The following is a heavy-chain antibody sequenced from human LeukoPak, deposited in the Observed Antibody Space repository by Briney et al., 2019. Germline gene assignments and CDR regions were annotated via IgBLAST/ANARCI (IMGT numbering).Heavy chain of an antibody. D-gene: IGHD3-16*01. Sequence: GGSLRLSCAASGFTFSSYAMSWVRQAPGKGLVWVSRIKRDGSFTNYADSVKGRFTVSRDNAKNTLYLQMNSLRPEDSAVYYCSRGGGPPEALGDTFDIWGQGTMVTVSS. CDR1: GFTFSSYA. CDR3: SRGGGPPEALGDTFDI. CDR2: IKRDGSFT. J-gene: IGHJ3*02. V-gene: IGHV3-74*01.